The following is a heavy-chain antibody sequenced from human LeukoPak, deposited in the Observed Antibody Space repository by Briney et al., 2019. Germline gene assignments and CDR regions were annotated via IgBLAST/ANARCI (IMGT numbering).Heavy chain of an antibody. CDR1: GGTFSSYA. CDR3: ARDRGGYCSSTSCYGYAFDI. Sequence: GASVKVSCKASGGTFSSYAISWVRQAPGQGLEWMGWINPNSGGTNYAQKFQGRVTMTRDTSISTAYMELSRLRSDDTAVYYCARDRGGYCSSTSCYGYAFDIWGQGTMVTVSS. V-gene: IGHV1-2*02. D-gene: IGHD2-2*01. J-gene: IGHJ3*02. CDR2: INPNSGGT.